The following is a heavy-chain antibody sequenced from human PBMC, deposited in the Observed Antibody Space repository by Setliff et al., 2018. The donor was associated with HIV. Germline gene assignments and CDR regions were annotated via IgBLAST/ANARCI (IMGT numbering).Heavy chain of an antibody. V-gene: IGHV4-34*01. CDR2: INHSGST. CDR3: ATHRRELGLHY. CDR1: GGSFGGYS. D-gene: IGHD7-27*01. J-gene: IGHJ4*02. Sequence: SETLSLTCAVYGGSFGGYSWSWIRQPPGKGLEWIGEINHSGSTNYNPSLKSRVTISVDTSKSQFSLKLTSVTAADTALYHCATHRRELGLHYWGQGTLVTVSS.